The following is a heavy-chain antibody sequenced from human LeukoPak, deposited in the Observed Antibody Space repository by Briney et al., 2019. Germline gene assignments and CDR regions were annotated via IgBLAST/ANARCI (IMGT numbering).Heavy chain of an antibody. CDR1: GFTISGGYY. J-gene: IGHJ6*03. V-gene: IGHV4-61*08. CDR2: IYYSGST. Sequence: SETLSLTCTVSGFTISGGYYWGWVRQPPGKGLEWIGYIYYSGSTNYNPSLKSRVTISVDTSKNQFSLKLSSVTAADTAVYYCAQSRAYYYYYMDVWGKGTTVTVSS. CDR3: AQSRAYYYYYMDV.